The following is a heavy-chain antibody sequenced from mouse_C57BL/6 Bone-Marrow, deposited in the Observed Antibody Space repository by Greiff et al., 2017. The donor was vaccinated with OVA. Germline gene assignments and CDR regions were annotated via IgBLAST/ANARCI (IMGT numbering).Heavy chain of an antibody. J-gene: IGHJ2*01. CDR3: ARASPYYYGSLYYFDY. Sequence: VMLVESGPGLVAPSQSLSITCTVSGFSLTSYAISWVRQPPGKGLEWLGVIWTGGGTNYNSALKSRLSISKDNSKSQVFLKMNSLQTDDTARYYCARASPYYYGSLYYFDYWGQGTTLTVSS. D-gene: IGHD1-1*01. V-gene: IGHV2-9-1*01. CDR1: GFSLTSYA. CDR2: IWTGGGT.